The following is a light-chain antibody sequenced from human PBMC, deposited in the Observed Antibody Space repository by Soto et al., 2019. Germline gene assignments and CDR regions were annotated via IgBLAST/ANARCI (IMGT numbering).Light chain of an antibody. J-gene: IGLJ2*01. CDR2: EVS. CDR1: SSDVGGYNY. V-gene: IGLV2-14*01. Sequence: QSVLTQPASVSGSPGQSITISCTGTSSDVGGYNYVSWYQQHPGKAPKLMIYEVSNRPSGVSNRFSGSTSGNTASLTISGLQAEDEADYYCNSYTSSSTYVVFGGGTKLTVL. CDR3: NSYTSSSTYVV.